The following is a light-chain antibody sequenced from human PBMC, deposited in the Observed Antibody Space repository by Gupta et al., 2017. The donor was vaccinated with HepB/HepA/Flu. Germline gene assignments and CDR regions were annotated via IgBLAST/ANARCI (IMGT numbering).Light chain of an antibody. Sequence: IHLTHSPSSLSASVGDRVTITCPASQSISSYLNWYQQKPGKAPKLLIYAASSLQSGVPSRFSGSGSGTDFTLTISSLQPEDFATYYCQQSYSTPPWTFGQGTKVEIK. CDR3: QQSYSTPPWT. J-gene: IGKJ1*01. V-gene: IGKV1-39*01. CDR1: QSISSY. CDR2: AAS.